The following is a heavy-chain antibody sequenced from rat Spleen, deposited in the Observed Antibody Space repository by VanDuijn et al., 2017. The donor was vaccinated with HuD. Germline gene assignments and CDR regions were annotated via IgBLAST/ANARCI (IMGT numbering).Heavy chain of an antibody. V-gene: IGHV5-25*01. D-gene: IGHD1-5*01. CDR3: ARQGQYRYNHWFAY. Sequence: EVQLVESGGGLVQPGRSLKLSCAASGFTFSNYDMAWVRQAPTKGLEWVASISTSGGSTYYRDSVKGRFTVSRDNAKSTLYLQMDSLRSEDTATYYCARQGQYRYNHWFAYWGQGTLVTVSS. CDR2: ISTSGGST. CDR1: GFTFSNYD. J-gene: IGHJ3*01.